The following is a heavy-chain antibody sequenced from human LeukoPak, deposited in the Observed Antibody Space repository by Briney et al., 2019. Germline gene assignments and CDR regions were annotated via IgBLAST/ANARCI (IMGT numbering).Heavy chain of an antibody. J-gene: IGHJ6*03. CDR2: IIPICGTA. D-gene: IGHD2-15*01. Sequence: SVKVSCKASRGTFSSYAISWVRQAPGQGLEWMGGIIPICGTANYAQKFQGRVMITADESTSTAYMELSSLRYEDTAVYYCASLDCSGGSCYSLYYYMDVWGKGTTVTVSS. V-gene: IGHV1-69*13. CDR3: ASLDCSGGSCYSLYYYMDV. CDR1: RGTFSSYA.